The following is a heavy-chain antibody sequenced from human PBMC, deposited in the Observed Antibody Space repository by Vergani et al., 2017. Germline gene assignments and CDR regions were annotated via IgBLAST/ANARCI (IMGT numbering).Heavy chain of an antibody. CDR2: IYYSGSS. D-gene: IGHD3-3*02. CDR3: AADISRNWFDY. CDR1: GYSISSGYY. Sequence: QVQLQESGPGLVKPSETLSLTCAVSGYSISSGYYWGWIRQFPGKGLEWIGYIYYSGSSHYNPSLKSRVTISVDSSMNRLFMNLTSVTAADTAVYYCAADISRNWFDYWGQGTRVTVSS. V-gene: IGHV4-31*11. J-gene: IGHJ5*01.